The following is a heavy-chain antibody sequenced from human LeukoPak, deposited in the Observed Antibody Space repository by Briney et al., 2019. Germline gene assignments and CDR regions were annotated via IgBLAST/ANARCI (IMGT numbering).Heavy chain of an antibody. J-gene: IGHJ4*02. CDR2: IIPIFGTA. CDR1: GGTFSSYA. D-gene: IGHD3-22*01. V-gene: IGHV1-69*13. CDR3: ARVPVHYYDSSGYYDY. Sequence: GASVTVSCKASGGTFSSYAISWVRQAPGQGLEWMGGIIPIFGTANYAQKFQGRVTITADESTSTAYMELSSLRSEDTAVYYCARVPVHYYDSSGYYDYWGQGTLVTVSS.